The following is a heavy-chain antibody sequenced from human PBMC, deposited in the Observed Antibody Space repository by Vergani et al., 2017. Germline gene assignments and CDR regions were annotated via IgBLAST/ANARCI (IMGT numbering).Heavy chain of an antibody. D-gene: IGHD6-19*01. J-gene: IGHJ4*02. Sequence: VQLVESGGGLVQPGGSLRLSCAASGFTFRSYWMSWVRQAPGKGLEWVANIKQDESEKYYVDSVKGRFTISRDNAKHSLYLQMNSLSAEDTAVYYCARHGGSGWSLDYWGQGTLVTVSS. V-gene: IGHV3-7*01. CDR2: IKQDESEK. CDR1: GFTFRSYW. CDR3: ARHGGSGWSLDY.